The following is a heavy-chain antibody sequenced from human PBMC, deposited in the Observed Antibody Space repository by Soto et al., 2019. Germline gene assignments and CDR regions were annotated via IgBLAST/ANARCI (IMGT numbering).Heavy chain of an antibody. CDR2: IFYSGST. Sequence: SETLSLTCIVSGGFISNSNYYWTWIRQPPGKGLEWIGSIFYSGSTYYNPSLKSRVTISVDTSKNQFSLKLTSMTAADTAVYYCARTHSSWTPDGLYWGQGTLVTVSS. CDR1: GGFISNSNYY. D-gene: IGHD3-3*01. CDR3: ARTHSSWTPDGLY. V-gene: IGHV4-39*01. J-gene: IGHJ4*02.